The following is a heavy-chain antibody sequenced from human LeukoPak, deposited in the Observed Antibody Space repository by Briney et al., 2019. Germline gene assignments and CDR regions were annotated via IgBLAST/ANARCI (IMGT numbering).Heavy chain of an antibody. J-gene: IGHJ4*02. V-gene: IGHV3-23*01. Sequence: VGSLRHSRGELQFTRSSDGLRRGRWVPETGLDWLSVIGGGGGSTYYAESVKGRFTISRDNSKNTLYLQMNSLRAEDTAVYYCGKGGIEGEWLFYFDYWGQRTLVTVSS. CDR3: GKGGIEGEWLFYFDY. CDR1: QFTRSSDG. D-gene: IGHD3-3*01. CDR2: IGGGGGST.